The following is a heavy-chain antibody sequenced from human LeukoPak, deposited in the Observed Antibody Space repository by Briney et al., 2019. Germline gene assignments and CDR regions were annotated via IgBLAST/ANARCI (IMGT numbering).Heavy chain of an antibody. CDR2: ISGNGGSP. Sequence: GGSLRLSCAASGFTFSTYTMRWVRQAPGKGLEWVSSISGNGGSPYNADSVKGRFTTSRDDSKNTVYLQMNSLRADDTAVCYCAKNGLGYGFDIWGQGTMVTVSS. CDR3: AKNGLGYGFDI. CDR1: GFTFSTYT. D-gene: IGHD6-19*01. J-gene: IGHJ3*02. V-gene: IGHV3-23*01.